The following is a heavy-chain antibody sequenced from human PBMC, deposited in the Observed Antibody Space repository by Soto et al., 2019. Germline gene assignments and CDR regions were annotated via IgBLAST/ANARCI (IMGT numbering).Heavy chain of an antibody. CDR3: ARDWRRGVVVVPAARVYWFDP. CDR1: GDAINSGAYY. V-gene: IGHV4-31*11. D-gene: IGHD2-2*01. Sequence: SETLSLTCAVSGDAINSGAYYWTWIRQHPWNGLEWIGCIYSDGGADYSPSLKSRLTMSMDTSKNQFSLRLTSVTAADTAVYYCARDWRRGVVVVPAARVYWFDPWGQGTLVTVSS. J-gene: IGHJ5*02. CDR2: IYSDGGA.